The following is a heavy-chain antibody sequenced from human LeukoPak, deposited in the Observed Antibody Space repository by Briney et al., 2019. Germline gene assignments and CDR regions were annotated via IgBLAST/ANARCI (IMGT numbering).Heavy chain of an antibody. Sequence: SETLSLTCTVSGGSISSYYWSWIRQPPGKGLEWIGYIYYSGSTNYSPSLKSRVTMSVDTSKNLFSLKVSSATAADTAVYYCTRGRSNYYGMDVWGQGTTVTVSS. CDR2: IYYSGST. CDR1: GGSISSYY. J-gene: IGHJ6*02. V-gene: IGHV4-59*01. CDR3: TRGRSNYYGMDV. D-gene: IGHD1-26*01.